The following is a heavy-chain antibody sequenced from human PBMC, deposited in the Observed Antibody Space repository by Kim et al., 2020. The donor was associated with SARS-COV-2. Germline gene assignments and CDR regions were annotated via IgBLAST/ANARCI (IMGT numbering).Heavy chain of an antibody. J-gene: IGHJ4*02. CDR2: INSDGSST. V-gene: IGHV3-74*01. CDR1: GFTFSSYW. Sequence: GGSLRLSCAASGFTFSSYWMHWVRQAPGKGLVWVSRINSDGSSTSYADSVKGRFTISRDNAKNTLYLQMNSLRAEDTAVYYCAREPLRGGVRYFDWFDYCGQGTLVTVSP. CDR3: AREPLRGGVRYFDWFDY. D-gene: IGHD3-9*01.